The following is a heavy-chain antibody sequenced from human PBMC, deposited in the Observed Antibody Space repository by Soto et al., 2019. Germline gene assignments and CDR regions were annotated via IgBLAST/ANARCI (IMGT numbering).Heavy chain of an antibody. Sequence: TLYITCAVSGGSISRGGYSGSWIRQPPGKGLEWIGYIYHSGSTYYNPSLKSRVTISVDRSKNQFSLKLSSVTAADTAVYYCARVPHRWGQGTLVTVS. D-gene: IGHD2-2*01. CDR1: GGSISRGGYS. CDR3: ARVPHR. J-gene: IGHJ5*02. CDR2: IYHSGST. V-gene: IGHV4-30-2*01.